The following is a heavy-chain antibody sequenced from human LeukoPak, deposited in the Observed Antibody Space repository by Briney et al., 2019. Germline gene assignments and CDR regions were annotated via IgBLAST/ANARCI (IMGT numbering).Heavy chain of an antibody. J-gene: IGHJ4*02. V-gene: IGHV1-69*04. CDR1: GGTFSSYA. D-gene: IGHD1-26*01. CDR3: ARVLGGSYVGY. Sequence: ASVKVSCKASGGTFSSYAISWVRQAPGQGLEWMGRIIPILGIANYAQKFQGRVTITADKSTSTAYMELSSLRSEDTAVYYCARVLGGSYVGYWGQGTLVTVSS. CDR2: IIPILGIA.